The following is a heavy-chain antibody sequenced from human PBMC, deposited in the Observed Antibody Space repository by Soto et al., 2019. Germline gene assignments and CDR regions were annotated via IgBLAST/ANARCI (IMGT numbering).Heavy chain of an antibody. CDR2: ISYSGSP. J-gene: IGHJ1*01. CDR1: GVSVSRDYQ. D-gene: IGHD1-26*01. CDR3: ARAWDF. V-gene: IGHV4-30-4*01. Sequence: SETLSLTCTVSGVSVSRDYQWIWIRQPPGKGLEWIGHISYSGSPYYHPSLRSRLSISVDTSKNQFSLKVKSVTAADTAVYYCARAWDFWGQGTLVTVS.